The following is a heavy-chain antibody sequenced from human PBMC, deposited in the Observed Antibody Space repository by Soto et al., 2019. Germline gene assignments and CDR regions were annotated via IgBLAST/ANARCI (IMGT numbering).Heavy chain of an antibody. CDR1: GFIFSDHY. V-gene: IGHV3-72*01. CDR3: TREDFSNWYDVHRFGS. CDR2: SANKADSYTT. Sequence: GGSLRLSCAASGFIFSDHYMDWVRQAPGKGLEWVGRSANKADSYTTEYGASVKGRFTISRDGSKNSLYLQMNSLKTEDTAVYYCTREDFSNWYDVHRFGSWGQVTLVTVSS. D-gene: IGHD1-20*01. J-gene: IGHJ4*02.